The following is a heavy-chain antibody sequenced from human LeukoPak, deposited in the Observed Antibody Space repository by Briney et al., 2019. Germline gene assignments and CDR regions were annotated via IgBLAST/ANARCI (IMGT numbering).Heavy chain of an antibody. Sequence: ASVKVSCKASGYIFTNFDINWVRQATGQGLEWMGWMNPNSGNTGYAQKFQGRVTFTGNTSISTAYMELSSLRSEDTAVYYCARVVGCGGDCYSGISDYWGQGTLVTVSS. CDR2: MNPNSGNT. CDR1: GYIFTNFD. D-gene: IGHD2-21*02. V-gene: IGHV1-8*03. CDR3: ARVVGCGGDCYSGISDY. J-gene: IGHJ4*02.